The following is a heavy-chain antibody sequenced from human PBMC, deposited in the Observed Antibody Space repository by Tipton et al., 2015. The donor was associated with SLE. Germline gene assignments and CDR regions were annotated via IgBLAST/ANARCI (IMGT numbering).Heavy chain of an antibody. J-gene: IGHJ4*02. V-gene: IGHV4-39*07. D-gene: IGHD5-24*01. CDR2: IYYSGST. Sequence: TLSLTCTVSGGSISSSSYYWGWIRQPPGKGLEWIGSIYYSGSTYYNPSLKSRVTISVDTSKNQFSLKLNSVTAADTAVYYCAALEMATMGGYYWGQGTLVTVSS. CDR1: GGSISSSSYY. CDR3: AALEMATMGGYY.